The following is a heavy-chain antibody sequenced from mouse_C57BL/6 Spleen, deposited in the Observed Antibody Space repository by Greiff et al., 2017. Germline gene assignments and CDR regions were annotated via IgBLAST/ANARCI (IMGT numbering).Heavy chain of an antibody. Sequence: EVNVVGSGGGLVKPGGSLKLSCAASGFTFSSYAMSWVRQTPEKRLEWVATISDGGSYTYYPDNVKGRFTISRDNAKNNLYLQMSHLTSEDTAMYYCARDRGGNDFDYWGQGTTLTVSS. CDR1: GFTFSSYA. CDR2: ISDGGSYT. V-gene: IGHV5-4*01. CDR3: ARDRGGNDFDY. D-gene: IGHD1-1*02. J-gene: IGHJ2*01.